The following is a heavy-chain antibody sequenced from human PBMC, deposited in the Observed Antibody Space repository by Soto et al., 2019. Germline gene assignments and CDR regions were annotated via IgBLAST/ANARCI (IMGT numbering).Heavy chain of an antibody. D-gene: IGHD3-9*01. CDR1: VFTFSSYS. CDR3: ARDHGPLRYFDWLSTLGNYGMDV. J-gene: IGHJ6*02. CDR2: ISSSSSYI. V-gene: IGHV3-21*01. Sequence: LRLACAASVFTFSSYSMNWVRQAPCKGLEWVSSISSSSSYIYYADSVKGRFTISRDNAKNSLYLQMNSLRAEDTAVYYCARDHGPLRYFDWLSTLGNYGMDVWGQGTTVTVS.